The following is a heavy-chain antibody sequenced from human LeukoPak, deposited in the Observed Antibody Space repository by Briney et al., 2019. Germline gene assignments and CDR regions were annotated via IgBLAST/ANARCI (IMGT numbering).Heavy chain of an antibody. CDR3: ARETVLWFGESKYGMDV. CDR2: IYYSGST. V-gene: IGHV4-59*01. Sequence: SETLSLTCTVYGASFSGYYWSWIRQPPGKGLEWIGYIYYSGSTNYNPSLKSRVTISVDTSKNQFSLKLSSVTAADTAVYYCARETVLWFGESKYGMDVWGQGTTVTVSS. D-gene: IGHD3-10*01. J-gene: IGHJ6*02. CDR1: GASFSGYY.